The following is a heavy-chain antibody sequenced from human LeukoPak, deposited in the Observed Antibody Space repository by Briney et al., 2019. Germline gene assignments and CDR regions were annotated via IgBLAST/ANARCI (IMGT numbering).Heavy chain of an antibody. CDR2: IYSDDSDT. D-gene: IGHD1-26*01. Sequence: GESLKISCKGSGYSFTSYWIGWVRQMPGKGLEWMGIIYSDDSDTRYSPSFHGQVTISADKSISTAYLQRSGLKASDTAMYYCARSGRLGTFDIWGQGTVVTVSS. CDR1: GYSFTSYW. V-gene: IGHV5-51*01. J-gene: IGHJ3*02. CDR3: ARSGRLGTFDI.